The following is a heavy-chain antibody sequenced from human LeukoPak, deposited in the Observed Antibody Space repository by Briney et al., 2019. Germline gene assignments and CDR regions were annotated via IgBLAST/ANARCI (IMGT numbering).Heavy chain of an antibody. Sequence: ASVKVSCKASGYTFTSYGISWVRQAPGQGLEWMGWISAYNGNTNYAQKLQGRVTMTTDTSTSTAYMELRSLRSDDTAVYYCARDSPHRGYSYAPPDYWGQGTLVTVSS. D-gene: IGHD5-18*01. CDR1: GYTFTSYG. CDR3: ARDSPHRGYSYAPPDY. CDR2: ISAYNGNT. V-gene: IGHV1-18*01. J-gene: IGHJ4*02.